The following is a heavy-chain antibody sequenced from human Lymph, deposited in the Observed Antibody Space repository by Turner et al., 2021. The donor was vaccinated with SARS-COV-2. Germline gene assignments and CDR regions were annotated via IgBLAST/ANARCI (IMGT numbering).Heavy chain of an antibody. CDR3: ARAPFIIVLMMYASGYFDN. D-gene: IGHD2-8*01. CDR1: GGPISSSSYY. V-gene: IGHV4-39*01. J-gene: IGHJ4*02. Sequence: QLQLQESGPGLVKPSATLSLPCTVSGGPISSSSYYWGWIRQPPGKGLEWIGSIYYSGSTYYNPSLKSRVTISVDTSKNQFSLKLSSVTAADTAVYYCARAPFIIVLMMYASGYFDNWGQGTLVTVSS. CDR2: IYYSGST.